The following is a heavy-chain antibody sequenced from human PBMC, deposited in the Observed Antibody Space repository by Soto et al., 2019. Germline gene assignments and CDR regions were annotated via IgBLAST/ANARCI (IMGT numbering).Heavy chain of an antibody. CDR3: ARKRQWLAPGAFDI. Sequence: QVQLVQSGAEVKKPGSSVKVSCKASGGTFSSYAISWVRQAPGQGLEWMGGIIPIFGTANYAQKFQGRVTITADESTSTAYIERSSLRSEDTAVYYCARKRQWLAPGAFDIWGQGTMVTVSS. D-gene: IGHD6-19*01. J-gene: IGHJ3*02. CDR2: IIPIFGTA. CDR1: GGTFSSYA. V-gene: IGHV1-69*01.